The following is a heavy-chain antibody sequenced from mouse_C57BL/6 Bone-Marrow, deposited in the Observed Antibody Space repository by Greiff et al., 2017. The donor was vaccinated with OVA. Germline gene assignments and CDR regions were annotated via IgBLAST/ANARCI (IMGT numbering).Heavy chain of an antibody. D-gene: IGHD6-2*01. V-gene: IGHV1-52*01. CDR2: IDPSDSET. J-gene: IGHJ2*01. CDR1: GYTFTSYW. Sequence: VQLQQPGAELVRPGSSVKLSCKASGYTFTSYWMHWVKQRPIQGLEWIGNIDPSDSETHYNQKFKDKATLTVDKSSSTAYMQLSSLTSEDSAVYYCARLGVSYYFDYWGQGTTLTVSS. CDR3: ARLGVSYYFDY.